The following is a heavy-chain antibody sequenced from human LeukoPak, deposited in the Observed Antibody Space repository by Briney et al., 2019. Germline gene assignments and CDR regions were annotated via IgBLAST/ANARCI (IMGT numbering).Heavy chain of an antibody. CDR3: ARLRPNWGLAFDY. CDR2: IYYSGST. V-gene: IGHV4-39*01. D-gene: IGHD7-27*01. J-gene: IGHJ4*02. Sequence: KTSETLSLTCTVSGGSISSSSYYWGWIRQPPGKGLEWIGSIYYSGSTYYNPSLKSRVTIPVDTSKNQFSLKLSSVTAADTAVYYCARLRPNWGLAFDYWGQGTLVTVSS. CDR1: GGSISSSSYY.